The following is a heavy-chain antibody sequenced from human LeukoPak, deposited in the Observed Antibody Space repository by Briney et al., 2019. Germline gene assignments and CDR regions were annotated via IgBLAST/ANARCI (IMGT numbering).Heavy chain of an antibody. Sequence: SGGSLRLSCAASGFTFSSYGMHWVRPAPGKGLEWVAVISCDGSNKYYADSVKGRFTISRDNSRNTLYLQMNSLRAEDTAVYYCAKPGPSYYDSSGYYPDYWGQGTLVTVSS. CDR2: ISCDGSNK. CDR1: GFTFSSYG. J-gene: IGHJ4*02. CDR3: AKPGPSYYDSSGYYPDY. V-gene: IGHV3-30*18. D-gene: IGHD3-22*01.